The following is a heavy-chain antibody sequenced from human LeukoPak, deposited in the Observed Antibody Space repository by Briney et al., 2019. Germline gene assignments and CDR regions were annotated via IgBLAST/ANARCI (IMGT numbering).Heavy chain of an antibody. CDR3: ARGSGYYDFWSGYYYFDY. CDR1: GYTFTSYY. Sequence: ASVKVSCKASGYTFTSYYMHWVRQAPGQGLEWMGTINPLGDSASYAQKFQGRVTMTRDTSTSTVYMELSSLRSEDTAVYYCARGSGYYDFWSGYYYFDYWGQGTLVTVSS. CDR2: INPLGDSA. J-gene: IGHJ4*02. V-gene: IGHV1-46*01. D-gene: IGHD3-3*01.